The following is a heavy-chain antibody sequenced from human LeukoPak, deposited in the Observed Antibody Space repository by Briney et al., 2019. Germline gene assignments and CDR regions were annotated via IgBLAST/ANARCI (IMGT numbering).Heavy chain of an antibody. J-gene: IGHJ5*02. V-gene: IGHV4-39*01. CDR2: IYYSGST. Sequence: SETLSLTCTVSGGSISSSSYYWGWIRQPPGKGLEWIGSIYYSGSTYYNPSLKSRVTISVDTSKNQFSLKLSSVTAADTAVYYCARALYCGGDCYPYNWFDPWGQGTLVTVSS. CDR1: GGSISSSSYY. CDR3: ARALYCGGDCYPYNWFDP. D-gene: IGHD2-21*02.